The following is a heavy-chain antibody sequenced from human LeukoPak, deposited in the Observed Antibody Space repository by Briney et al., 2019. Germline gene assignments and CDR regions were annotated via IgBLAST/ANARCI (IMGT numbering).Heavy chain of an antibody. D-gene: IGHD3-22*01. J-gene: IGHJ1*01. V-gene: IGHV3-30*02. CDR3: AKVRDSHGYYYEDFQH. CDR2: IRYDGSNR. Sequence: GGSLRLSCAASGFTFSTYAMHWVRQAPGEGLEWVACIRYDGSNRYYADSVKGRFTVSRDNSKNTLYLQMNSLRAEDTAVYYCAKVRDSHGYYYEDFQHWGQGTLVTVSS. CDR1: GFTFSTYA.